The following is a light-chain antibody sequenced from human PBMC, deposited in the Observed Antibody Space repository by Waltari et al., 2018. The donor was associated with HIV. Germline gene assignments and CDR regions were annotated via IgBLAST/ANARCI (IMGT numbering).Light chain of an antibody. CDR2: GTS. V-gene: IGLV1-40*01. CDR3: QSYDSSLSVWV. Sequence: QSVLTQPPSVSGAPGQRVTISCTGSSSNIGAGYDVHWYQQMPGTAPKPLIYGTSHRPSGVPDRFSGSKSGTSASLAITGLQAEDEADYYCQSYDSSLSVWVFGGGTKLTVL. J-gene: IGLJ3*02. CDR1: SSNIGAGYD.